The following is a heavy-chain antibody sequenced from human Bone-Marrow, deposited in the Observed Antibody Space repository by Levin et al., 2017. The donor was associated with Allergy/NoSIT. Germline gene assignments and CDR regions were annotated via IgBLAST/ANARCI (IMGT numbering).Heavy chain of an antibody. Sequence: LSLTCAASGFSFSRYWMHWVRQAPGEGPVWVGGREQNGEEKREEEFGEVRFPPSRDNAKNTLYLQMNSLRVEDTALYYCVISAAALESWGQGTQVTVSS. CDR1: GFSFSRYW. J-gene: IGHJ4*02. CDR2: REQNGEEK. V-gene: IGHV3-74*01. CDR3: VISAAALES. D-gene: IGHD2-2*01.